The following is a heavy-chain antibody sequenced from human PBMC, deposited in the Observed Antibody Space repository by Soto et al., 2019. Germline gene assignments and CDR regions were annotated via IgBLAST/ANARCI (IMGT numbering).Heavy chain of an antibody. CDR1: GGSFRNYY. CDR3: ARAPRSPRSCFDT. Sequence: PSETLSLTCGVYGGSFRNYYWIWVRQPPGKGLEWIGEVNHSGEATYNPSLQSRVSISLDTSNNHFSLKMTSVTAADTAIYFCARAPRSPRSCFDTWGQGTQVTVSS. J-gene: IGHJ5*02. V-gene: IGHV4-34*01. CDR2: VNHSGEA.